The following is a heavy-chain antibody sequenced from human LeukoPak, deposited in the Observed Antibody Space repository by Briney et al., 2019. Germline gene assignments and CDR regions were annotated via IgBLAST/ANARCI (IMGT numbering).Heavy chain of an antibody. Sequence: SETLSVTCTVSGGSISSYYWSWIRQPPGKGLEWIGYISYGGATSYNPSLKRRVTISVDSPKNRFSLRLSSLTAADTALYYCARHGGTLDYFDYWGPGSLVTVSS. V-gene: IGHV4-59*08. J-gene: IGHJ4*02. D-gene: IGHD1-26*01. CDR3: ARHGGTLDYFDY. CDR1: GGSISSYY. CDR2: ISYGGAT.